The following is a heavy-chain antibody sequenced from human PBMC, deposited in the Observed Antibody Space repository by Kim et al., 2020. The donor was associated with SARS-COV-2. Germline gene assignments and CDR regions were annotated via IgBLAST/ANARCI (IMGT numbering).Heavy chain of an antibody. J-gene: IGHJ6*03. D-gene: IGHD5-12*01. V-gene: IGHV3-30-3*01. Sequence: GGSLRLSCAASGFTFSSYAMHWVRQAPGKGLEWVAVISYDGSNKYYADSVKGRFTISRDNSKNTLYLQMNSLRAEDTAVYYCARDRGYGYYYMDVWGKGTTVTVSS. CDR1: GFTFSSYA. CDR3: ARDRGYGYYYMDV. CDR2: ISYDGSNK.